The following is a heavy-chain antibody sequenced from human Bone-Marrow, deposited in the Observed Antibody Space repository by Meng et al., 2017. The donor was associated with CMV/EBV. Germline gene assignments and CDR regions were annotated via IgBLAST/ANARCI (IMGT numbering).Heavy chain of an antibody. V-gene: IGHV3-21*01. CDR3: ARGNRGTYYYYGMDV. CDR2: ISSTSSYI. D-gene: IGHD7-27*01. CDR1: GFTFSSYS. J-gene: IGHJ6*02. Sequence: GGSLRLSCAASGFTFSSYSMNWVRQAPGKGLEWVSSISSTSSYIFYADSVKGRFTISRDNAKNSLYLQMNSLRAEDTAVYYCARGNRGTYYYYGMDVWGQGTTVTVSS.